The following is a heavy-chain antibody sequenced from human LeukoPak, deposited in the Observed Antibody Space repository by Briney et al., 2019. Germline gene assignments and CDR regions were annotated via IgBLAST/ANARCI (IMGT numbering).Heavy chain of an antibody. Sequence: GASVKVSCKASGYTFTSYDINWVRQATGQGLEWMGWMNPNSGNTGYAQNLQGRVTMTTDTSTSTAYMELRSLRSDDTAVYFCARGHGDHSFDYWGQGTLVTVSS. CDR3: ARGHGDHSFDY. J-gene: IGHJ4*02. D-gene: IGHD4-17*01. CDR2: MNPNSGNT. CDR1: GYTFTSYD. V-gene: IGHV1-8*01.